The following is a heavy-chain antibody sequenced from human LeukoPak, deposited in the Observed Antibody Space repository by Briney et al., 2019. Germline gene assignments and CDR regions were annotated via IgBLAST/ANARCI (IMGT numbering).Heavy chain of an antibody. V-gene: IGHV1-46*01. Sequence: ASVKVSCKASRYTFTNYYMVWVRQAPGQGLEWMGIINPSSGTTNYAQKFQGRVTMTRDMSTSTVYMELSSLRSEDTAVYYCARGPHKRTYDRDNWFDPWGQGTLSPSPQ. J-gene: IGHJ5*02. D-gene: IGHD3-3*01. CDR2: INPSSGTT. CDR1: RYTFTNYY. CDR3: ARGPHKRTYDRDNWFDP.